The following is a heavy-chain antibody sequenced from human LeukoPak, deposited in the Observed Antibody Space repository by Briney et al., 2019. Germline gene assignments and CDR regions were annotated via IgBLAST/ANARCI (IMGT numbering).Heavy chain of an antibody. CDR1: GYSFTRYW. Sequence: GESLKISCKGSGYSFTRYWIGWVRQMPGKGLEWMGIIYPGDSDTRYSPSFQGQVTISADKSISTAYLQWSSLKASDTAMYYCARGSIVGATRNYLDYWGQGTLVTVSS. CDR2: IYPGDSDT. CDR3: ARGSIVGATRNYLDY. J-gene: IGHJ4*02. D-gene: IGHD1-26*01. V-gene: IGHV5-51*01.